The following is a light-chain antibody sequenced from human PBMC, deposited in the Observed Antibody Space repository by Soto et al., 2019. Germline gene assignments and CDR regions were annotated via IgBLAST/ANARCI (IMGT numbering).Light chain of an antibody. Sequence: QSALTQPASVSGSPGQSITISCTGTSSDVGGYNYVSWYQQHPGKAPKLMIYDVTNRPSGVSDRFSGSKSGNTASLTISGLQAEDEAEYYCGSYTSSSTYVFGTGTQLTVL. CDR3: GSYTSSSTYV. CDR1: SSDVGGYNY. V-gene: IGLV2-14*01. CDR2: DVT. J-gene: IGLJ1*01.